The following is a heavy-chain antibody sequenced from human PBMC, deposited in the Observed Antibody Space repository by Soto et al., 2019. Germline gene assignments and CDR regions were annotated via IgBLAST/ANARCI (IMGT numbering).Heavy chain of an antibody. V-gene: IGHV4-59*08. D-gene: IGHD4-17*01. CDR1: GGSISSYY. CDR3: ARRGDYGGNSYYYYGMDV. CDR2: IYYSGST. Sequence: PSETLSLTCTVSGGSISSYYWSWIRQPPGKGLEWIGYIYYSGSTNYNPSLKSRVTISVDTSKNQFSLKLSSVTAADTAVYYCARRGDYGGNSYYYYGMDVWGQGTTVTVSS. J-gene: IGHJ6*02.